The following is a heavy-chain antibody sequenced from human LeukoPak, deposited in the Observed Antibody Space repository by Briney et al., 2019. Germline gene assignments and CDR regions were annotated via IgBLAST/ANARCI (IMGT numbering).Heavy chain of an antibody. CDR2: INHSGST. V-gene: IGHV4-34*01. CDR3: ARRATIFGVVIIGRAFDI. D-gene: IGHD3-3*01. Sequence: SETLSLTCAVYGGSFSGYYWSWIRQPPGKGLEWIGEINHSGSTNYNPSLKSRVTISVDTSKNQFSLKLSSVTAADTAVYYCARRATIFGVVIIGRAFDIWGQGTMVTVSS. CDR1: GGSFSGYY. J-gene: IGHJ3*02.